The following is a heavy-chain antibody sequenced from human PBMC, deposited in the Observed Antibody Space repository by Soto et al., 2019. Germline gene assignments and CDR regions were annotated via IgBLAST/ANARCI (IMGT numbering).Heavy chain of an antibody. J-gene: IGHJ6*02. CDR1: GFTVSSNY. CDR2: IYSGGST. CDR3: AREGERGYSYYYYGMDV. D-gene: IGHD5-18*01. Sequence: LRLSCAASGFTVSSNYMSWVRQAPGKGLEWVSVIYSGGSTYYADSVKGRFTISRDNSKNTLYLQMNSLRAEDTAVYYCAREGERGYSYYYYGMDVWGQGTTLTVSS. V-gene: IGHV3-66*01.